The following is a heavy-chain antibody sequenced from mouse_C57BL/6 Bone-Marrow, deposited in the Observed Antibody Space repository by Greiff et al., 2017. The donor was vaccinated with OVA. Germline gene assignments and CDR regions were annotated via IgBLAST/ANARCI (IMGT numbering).Heavy chain of an antibody. CDR2: IYPGGGFT. CDR1: GYTFTNYW. Sequence: VQLQQSGAELVRPGTSVKLSCKASGYTFTNYWIGWAKQRPGHGLEWIGDIYPGGGFTNSNEKFKGKATLTADKSSSTAYMQFSSLTSEDSAIYYCARCDYDEVYAMDYWGQGTSVTVSS. V-gene: IGHV1-63*01. D-gene: IGHD2-4*01. CDR3: ARCDYDEVYAMDY. J-gene: IGHJ4*01.